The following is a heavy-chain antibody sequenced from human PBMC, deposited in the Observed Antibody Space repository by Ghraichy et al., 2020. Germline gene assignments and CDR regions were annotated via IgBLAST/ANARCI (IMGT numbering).Heavy chain of an antibody. CDR1: GFTFSSYG. Sequence: GGSLRLSCAASGFTFSSYGMHWVRQAPGKGLEWVAFILYDGRNIYYADSVKGRFTISRDNSKNTLYLQMNSLRVEDTAVYYCAKDWGSSGWYVDYWGQGTLVTVSS. V-gene: IGHV3-30*02. J-gene: IGHJ4*02. D-gene: IGHD6-19*01. CDR3: AKDWGSSGWYVDY. CDR2: ILYDGRNI.